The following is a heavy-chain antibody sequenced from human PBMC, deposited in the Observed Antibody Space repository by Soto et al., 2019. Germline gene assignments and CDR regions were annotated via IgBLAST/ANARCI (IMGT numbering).Heavy chain of an antibody. J-gene: IGHJ1*01. CDR2: IWYDGSNK. CDR1: GFTFSSYG. D-gene: IGHD6-13*01. V-gene: IGHV3-33*01. Sequence: PGGSLRLSCAASGFTFSSYGMHWVRQAPGKGLEWVAVIWYDGSNKYYADSVKGRFTISRDNSKNTLYLQMNSLRAEDTAVYYCAREAEEQQLVDAEYFQHWGQGT. CDR3: AREAEEQQLVDAEYFQH.